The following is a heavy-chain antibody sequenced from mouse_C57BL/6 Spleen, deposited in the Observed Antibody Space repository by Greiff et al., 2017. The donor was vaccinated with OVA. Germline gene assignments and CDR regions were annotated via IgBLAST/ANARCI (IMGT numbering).Heavy chain of an antibody. CDR3: AKGGYGNHEGFAY. CDR1: GFSLTSYG. D-gene: IGHD2-1*01. CDR2: IWGDGGT. J-gene: IGHJ3*01. V-gene: IGHV2-3*01. Sequence: VQGVESGPGLVAPSQSLSITCTVSGFSLTSYGVSWVRQPPGKGLEWLGVIWGDGGTNYHSALISRLSISKDNSKGQVFLKLNSLQADDTATYYSAKGGYGNHEGFAYWGQGTLVTVSA.